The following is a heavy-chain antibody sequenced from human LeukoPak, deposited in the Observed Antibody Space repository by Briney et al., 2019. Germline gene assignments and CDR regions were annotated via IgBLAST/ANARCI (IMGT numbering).Heavy chain of an antibody. V-gene: IGHV1-2*02. CDR2: INPHSGGT. Sequence: ASVKVSCEASGYTFTGYYMHWVRQAPGQGLEWMGWINPHSGGTNYAQKFQGRVTMTRDTSIAAAYMELSRLRSDDTAIYFCAREIDGYDQDFDYWGQGTLVTVSS. J-gene: IGHJ4*02. CDR1: GYTFTGYY. D-gene: IGHD5-12*01. CDR3: AREIDGYDQDFDY.